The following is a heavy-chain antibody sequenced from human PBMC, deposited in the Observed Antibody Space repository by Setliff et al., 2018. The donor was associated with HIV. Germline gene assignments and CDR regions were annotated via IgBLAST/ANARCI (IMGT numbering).Heavy chain of an antibody. Sequence: SCKASGYTFTSFAMHWVRQAPGQRLEWMGWINVGNGDTKFSQKFQGRVTITRDISASTVYLDLSRLRSEDTAVYSCARDKGGQFFFYYMDVWGKGTTVTVSS. D-gene: IGHD3-16*01. CDR2: INVGNGDT. CDR1: GYTFTSFA. V-gene: IGHV1-3*01. J-gene: IGHJ6*03. CDR3: ARDKGGQFFFYYMDV.